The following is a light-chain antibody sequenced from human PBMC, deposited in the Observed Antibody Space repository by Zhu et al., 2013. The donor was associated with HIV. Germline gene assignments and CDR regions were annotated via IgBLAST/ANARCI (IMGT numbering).Light chain of an antibody. CDR2: GAS. Sequence: EMVMTQSPATLSVSPGERATLSCRTSQSVGSNLAWYQQKPGQAPRLLIYGASNRASGIPARFSGRGSGTEFSLTISSLQSEDSAVYYCQQYNYWPRAFGHGTKVEIK. V-gene: IGKV3D-15*01. J-gene: IGKJ1*01. CDR1: QSVGSN. CDR3: QQYNYWPRA.